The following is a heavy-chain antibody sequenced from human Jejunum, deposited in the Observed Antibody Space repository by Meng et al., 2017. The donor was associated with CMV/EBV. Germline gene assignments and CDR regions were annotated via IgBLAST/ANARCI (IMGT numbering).Heavy chain of an antibody. V-gene: IGHV4-39*07. D-gene: IGHD3-3*01. J-gene: IGHJ4*02. CDR1: ASIRSRSYY. Sequence: ASIRSRSYYGAWIRQPPGKGLEWIASVYKSGTTYNNPSLRSRVTISMDTSNNQFSLDMRSVTAADTAVYYCARVMALWSTYYFDYWGQGKMVTVSS. CDR2: VYKSGTT. CDR3: ARVMALWSTYYFDY.